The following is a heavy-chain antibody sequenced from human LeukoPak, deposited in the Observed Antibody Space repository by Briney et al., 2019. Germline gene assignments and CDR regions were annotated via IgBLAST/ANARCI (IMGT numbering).Heavy chain of an antibody. CDR2: IYDSGAT. D-gene: IGHD4-23*01. Sequence: PSETLSLTCTVSGGSVSSTYYYWGWIRQPPGKGLEWIGEIYDSGATNYNPSLKSRVTMLLDKSKNQFSLKLNSVTAADTAVYYCARNGGNSDYDYWGQGTLVTVSA. CDR3: ARNGGNSDYDY. CDR1: GGSVSSTYYY. V-gene: IGHV4-39*07. J-gene: IGHJ4*02.